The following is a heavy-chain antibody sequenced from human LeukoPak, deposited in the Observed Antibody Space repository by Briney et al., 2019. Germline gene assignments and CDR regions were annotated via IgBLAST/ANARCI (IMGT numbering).Heavy chain of an antibody. CDR1: GFTFSSYW. D-gene: IGHD6-6*01. CDR2: ISTDGRTT. V-gene: IGHV3-74*01. J-gene: IGHJ4*02. Sequence: GGSLRLSCAASGFTFSSYWMHWVRQAPGKGLVWVSRISTDGRTTSYADSVKGRFTISRDNAKNTLYLQMNSLRAEDKAVYYCAREEASSAAIDHWGQGTLVTVSS. CDR3: AREEASSAAIDH.